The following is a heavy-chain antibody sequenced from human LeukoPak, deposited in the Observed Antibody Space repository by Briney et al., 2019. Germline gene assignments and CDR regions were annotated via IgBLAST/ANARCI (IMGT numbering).Heavy chain of an antibody. J-gene: IGHJ6*03. V-gene: IGHV1-18*01. Sequence: GASVKVSCKASGYTFTSYGISWVRQAPGQGLEWMGWISAYNGNTNYAQKLQGRVTMTTDTSTSTAYMELRSLRSDDTAVYYCARETSGEYYDFWSATNQNRAKIYYMDVWGKGTTVTVSS. CDR3: ARETSGEYYDFWSATNQNRAKIYYMDV. CDR1: GYTFTSYG. D-gene: IGHD3-3*01. CDR2: ISAYNGNT.